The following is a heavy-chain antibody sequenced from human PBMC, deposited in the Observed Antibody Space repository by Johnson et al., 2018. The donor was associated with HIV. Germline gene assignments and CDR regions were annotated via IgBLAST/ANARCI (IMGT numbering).Heavy chain of an antibody. CDR1: GFTCGDYP. D-gene: IGHD6-19*01. CDR2: LGWDGGDT. CDR3: ADGESGWRGGEAFDI. V-gene: IGHV3-43*01. Sequence: LVESGGVVVQPGGSLRLSCAASGFTCGDYPMPWVRQAPGMGLEWVSLLGWDGGDTYYGDSVKCRFAISRENSKNSLYLQMNSLRTEDTALYYCADGESGWRGGEAFDIWGQGTMVTVSA. J-gene: IGHJ3*02.